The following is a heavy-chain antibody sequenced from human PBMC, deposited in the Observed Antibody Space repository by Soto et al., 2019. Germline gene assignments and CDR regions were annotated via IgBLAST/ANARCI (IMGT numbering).Heavy chain of an antibody. CDR3: ARQQLLPFYYALDV. J-gene: IGHJ6*04. D-gene: IGHD6-13*01. CDR2: IYYRGST. Sequence: QVQLQESGPGLVKPSDTLSLTCTVSGGSISGYYWSWIRQPPGKGLEYIGYIYYRGSTNYNPSLKSRVTMSVDTSRNQFSLKVNSVTAADTAVYYCARQQLLPFYYALDVWGKGTTVTVSS. V-gene: IGHV4-59*07. CDR1: GGSISGYY.